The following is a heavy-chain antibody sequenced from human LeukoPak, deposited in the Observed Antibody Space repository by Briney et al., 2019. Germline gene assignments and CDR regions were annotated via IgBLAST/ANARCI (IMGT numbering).Heavy chain of an antibody. V-gene: IGHV1-2*02. J-gene: IGHJ3*02. CDR2: INLDSGVT. Sequence: ASVKVSCKASGYTFTDYYMHWVRQAPGQGLEWMGWINLDSGVTNYPQKFQGRVTMTRDTSSSTAYMELIRLRSDDTAVYYCARDGTFDIWGQGTMVTVSS. CDR3: ARDGTFDI. CDR1: GYTFTDYY. D-gene: IGHD2-15*01.